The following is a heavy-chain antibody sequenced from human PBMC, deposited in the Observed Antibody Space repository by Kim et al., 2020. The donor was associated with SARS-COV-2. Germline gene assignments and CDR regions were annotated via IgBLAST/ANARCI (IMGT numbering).Heavy chain of an antibody. CDR3: ARVIHYDILTGSIDY. V-gene: IGHV3-30*01. Sequence: DSVKGRFTISRDNSKNTLYLQMNSLRAEDTAVYYCARVIHYDILTGSIDYWGQGTLVTVSS. D-gene: IGHD3-9*01. J-gene: IGHJ4*02.